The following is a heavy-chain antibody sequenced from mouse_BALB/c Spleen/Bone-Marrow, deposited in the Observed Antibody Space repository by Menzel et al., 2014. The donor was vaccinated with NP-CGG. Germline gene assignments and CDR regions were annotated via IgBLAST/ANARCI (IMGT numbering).Heavy chain of an antibody. Sequence: EVQLQQSGPDLVKPSQSLSLTCTVTGYSITSFYSWHWIRQFPGNKLEWMGYINYSGSTNYNPSLKSRISITRDTSKNLFFLQLNSVTTEDTATYYCARSDYYDWAYWGQGTLVTVSA. CDR3: ARSDYYDWAY. J-gene: IGHJ3*01. CDR1: GYSITSFYS. V-gene: IGHV3-1*02. CDR2: INYSGST. D-gene: IGHD2-4*01.